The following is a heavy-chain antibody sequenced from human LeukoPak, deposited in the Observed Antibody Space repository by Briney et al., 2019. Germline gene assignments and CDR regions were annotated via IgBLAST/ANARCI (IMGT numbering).Heavy chain of an antibody. D-gene: IGHD4-17*01. CDR3: AKDNSEVTTWFEY. J-gene: IGHJ4*02. CDR2: ISGSGGST. CDR1: GFTFSSYA. Sequence: GGSLRRSCAASGFTFSSYAMSWVRQAPGKGLEGVSAISGSGGSTYYADSVKGRFTISRDNSKNTLYLQMNSLRAEDTAVYYCAKDNSEVTTWFEYWGQGTLVTVSS. V-gene: IGHV3-23*01.